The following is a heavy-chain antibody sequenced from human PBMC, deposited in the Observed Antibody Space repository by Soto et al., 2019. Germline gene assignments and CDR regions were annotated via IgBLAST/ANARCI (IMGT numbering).Heavy chain of an antibody. J-gene: IGHJ4*02. CDR3: ARDSVPYYYDSSGYWVY. Sequence: ESGGGLVPPGGSLRLSCAASGFTFSSYSMNWVRQAPGKGLEWVSYISSSSSTIYYADSVKGRFTISRDNAKNSLYLQMNSLRDEDTAVYYCARDSVPYYYDSSGYWVYWGQGTLVTVSS. CDR2: ISSSSSTI. V-gene: IGHV3-48*02. D-gene: IGHD3-22*01. CDR1: GFTFSSYS.